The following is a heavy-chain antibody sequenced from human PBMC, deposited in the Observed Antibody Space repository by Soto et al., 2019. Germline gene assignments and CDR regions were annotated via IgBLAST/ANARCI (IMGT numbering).Heavy chain of an antibody. CDR3: ARDKVGYYDSSGYYRVSVPPDYYYGMDV. CDR1: GGTFSSYA. D-gene: IGHD3-22*01. Sequence: QVQLVQSGAEVKKPGSSVKVSCKASGGTFSSYAISWVRQAPGQGLEWMAGIIPIFGTANYAQKFQGRVTITADESTSTAYMELSSLRSEDTAVYYCARDKVGYYDSSGYYRVSVPPDYYYGMDVWGQGTTVTVSS. CDR2: IIPIFGTA. J-gene: IGHJ6*02. V-gene: IGHV1-69*01.